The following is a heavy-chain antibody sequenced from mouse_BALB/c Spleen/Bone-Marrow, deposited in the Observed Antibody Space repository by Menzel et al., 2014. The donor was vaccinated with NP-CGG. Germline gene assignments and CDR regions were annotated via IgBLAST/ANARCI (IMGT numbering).Heavy chain of an antibody. CDR1: GFNIKDTY. J-gene: IGHJ3*01. CDR2: IDPANGDT. D-gene: IGHD1-1*01. Sequence: VHVKQSGAELVKPGASVKLSCTASGFNIKDTYMHWVKQRPEQGLEWIGRIDPANGDTKCDPKFQGKATITADTSSNTAYLQLSSLTSEDTAVYYCASYYYGSSLFAYWGQGTLVTVSA. CDR3: ASYYYGSSLFAY. V-gene: IGHV14-3*02.